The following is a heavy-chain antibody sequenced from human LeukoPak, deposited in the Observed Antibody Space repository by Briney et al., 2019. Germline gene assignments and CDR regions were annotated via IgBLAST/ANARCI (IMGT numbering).Heavy chain of an antibody. CDR3: ARNNTLMMYPRGGEDKGFDY. J-gene: IGHJ4*02. CDR2: IYYSGST. Sequence: PSETLSLTCTVSGGSISGGSYYWGWIRQPPGKGLEWIGSIYYSGSTHYNPSLKSRVTISVDTSKNEFSLKLSSVTAADTAVYYCARNNTLMMYPRGGEDKGFDYWGQGTLVTVSS. D-gene: IGHD2-8*01. V-gene: IGHV4-39*01. CDR1: GGSISGGSYY.